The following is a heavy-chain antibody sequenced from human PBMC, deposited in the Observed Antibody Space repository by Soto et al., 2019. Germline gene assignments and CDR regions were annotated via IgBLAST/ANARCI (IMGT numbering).Heavy chain of an antibody. CDR3: ARDPWVAGDAFDI. Sequence: ASVKVSCKASGYTFTGYYMHWVRQAPGQGLEWMGWINPNSGGTNYAQKFQGRVTMTRDASISTAYMELSRLRSDDTAVYYCARDPWVAGDAFDIWGQGTMVTV. CDR1: GYTFTGYY. V-gene: IGHV1-2*02. CDR2: INPNSGGT. J-gene: IGHJ3*02. D-gene: IGHD2-15*01.